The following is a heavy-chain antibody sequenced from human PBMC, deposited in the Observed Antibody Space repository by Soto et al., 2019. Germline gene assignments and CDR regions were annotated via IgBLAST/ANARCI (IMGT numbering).Heavy chain of an antibody. J-gene: IGHJ4*02. CDR3: ASPSSGGSPTYFDY. D-gene: IGHD1-26*01. CDR1: GGTFSSYA. V-gene: IGHV1-69*06. CDR2: IIPIFGTA. Sequence: QVQLVQSGAEVKKPGSSVKVSCKASGGTFSSYAISWVRQAPVQGLEWMGGIIPIFGTANYAQKFQGRVTITADKSTSTAYMELSSLRSEDTAVYYCASPSSGGSPTYFDYWGQGPLVTVSS.